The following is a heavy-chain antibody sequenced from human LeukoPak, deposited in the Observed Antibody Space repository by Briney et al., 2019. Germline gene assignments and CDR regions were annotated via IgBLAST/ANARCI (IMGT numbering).Heavy chain of an antibody. Sequence: GRSLRLSCAASGFMFSSYGMHWVRQAPGKGLEWVAVIGHDGSNKYYADSVKGRFTISRDNSKNTLYLQMNSLRAEDTAVYYCASAYDSSGYYYPDRYWGQGTLVTVSS. CDR2: IGHDGSNK. J-gene: IGHJ4*02. D-gene: IGHD3-22*01. CDR3: ASAYDSSGYYYPDRY. V-gene: IGHV3-33*01. CDR1: GFMFSSYG.